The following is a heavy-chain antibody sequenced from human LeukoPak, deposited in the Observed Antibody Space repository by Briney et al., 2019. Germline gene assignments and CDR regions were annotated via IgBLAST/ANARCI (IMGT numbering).Heavy chain of an antibody. D-gene: IGHD3-16*01. CDR2: INHNGNVN. V-gene: IGHV3-7*03. J-gene: IGHJ6*02. CDR3: ARGGGLDV. Sequence: GGSLRLSCAPSGFTFSSYWMNWARQAPGKGLEWVASINHNGNVNYYVDSVKGRFTISRDNAKNSLYLQMSNLRAEDTAVYFCARGGGLDVWGQGATVTVSS. CDR1: GFTFSSYW.